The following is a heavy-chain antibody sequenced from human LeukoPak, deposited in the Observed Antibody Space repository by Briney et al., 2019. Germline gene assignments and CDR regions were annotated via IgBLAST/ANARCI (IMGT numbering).Heavy chain of an antibody. CDR3: ARRLTQYDCFDP. D-gene: IGHD2-2*01. J-gene: IGHJ5*02. CDR1: GFTFNNYA. CDR2: ISGGGRTT. Sequence: GGSLRLSCAASGFTFNNYAMHWVRQAPGMGLEWVSAISGGGRTTYYGDSVKGRFTVSRDNSKNTLYLQMNSLRAEDTAVYYCARRLTQYDCFDPWGQGILVTVSS. V-gene: IGHV3-23*01.